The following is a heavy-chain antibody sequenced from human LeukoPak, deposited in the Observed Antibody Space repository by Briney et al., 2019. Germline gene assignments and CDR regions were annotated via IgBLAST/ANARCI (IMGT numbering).Heavy chain of an antibody. CDR2: INWNGGST. J-gene: IGHJ5*02. CDR3: ARGVHYYDSSGYPTNWFDP. CDR1: GFTFDDYG. D-gene: IGHD3-22*01. V-gene: IGHV3-20*01. Sequence: PGGSLRLSCAASGFTFDDYGMSWVRQAPGKGLEWVSGINWNGGSTGYADSVKGRFTISRDNAKNSLYLQMNSLRAEDTALYHCARGVHYYDSSGYPTNWFDPWGQGTLVTVSS.